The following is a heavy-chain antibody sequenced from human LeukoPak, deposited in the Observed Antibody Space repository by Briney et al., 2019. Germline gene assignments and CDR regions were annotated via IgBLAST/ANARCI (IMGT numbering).Heavy chain of an antibody. CDR1: GASTTSYY. Sequence: PSETLSLTCSVSGASTTSYYWNWIRQAPGEGLEWIGYIYSDGTTSYSPSLRSRVTISIDTSRNQFSLKLSSVTAADAAVYYCARDTRSYDTSGYYYFDYWGQGALVTVSS. CDR3: ARDTRSYDTSGYYYFDY. CDR2: IYSDGTT. V-gene: IGHV4-59*01. D-gene: IGHD3-22*01. J-gene: IGHJ4*02.